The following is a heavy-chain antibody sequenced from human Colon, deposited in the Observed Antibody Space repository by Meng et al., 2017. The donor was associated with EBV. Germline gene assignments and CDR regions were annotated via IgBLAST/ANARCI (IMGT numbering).Heavy chain of an antibody. V-gene: IGHV3-21*02. CDR1: GFTLSNYH. CDR2: ISGSSSYI. D-gene: IGHD4-17*01. J-gene: IGHJ4*02. CDR3: ARGGDDYGDYGVDY. Sequence: VKRRGCGGGLVNTGGSMRRSCAASGFTLSNYHMKWVRQAPGKGLEWVSSISGSSSYIYYADSVKGRFTISRDNAKNSLYLQMNSLRAEDTAVYYCARGGDDYGDYGVDYWGQGTLVTVSS.